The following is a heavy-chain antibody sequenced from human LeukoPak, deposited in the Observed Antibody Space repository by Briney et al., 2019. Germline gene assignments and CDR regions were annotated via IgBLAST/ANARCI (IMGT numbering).Heavy chain of an antibody. CDR2: ISDSGDGT. CDR3: AKDKAPGSWHTPSDF. CDR1: GFTFLTYA. D-gene: IGHD6-13*01. V-gene: IGHV3-23*01. J-gene: IGHJ4*02. Sequence: GGALRLSCAASGFTFLTYALSWGRPAPGEGVGWVSRISDSGDGTYYAESVKGRFTISRDNSKNTVFLQMNSLRADDTAKYYCAKDKAPGSWHTPSDFWGQGTLVTVSS.